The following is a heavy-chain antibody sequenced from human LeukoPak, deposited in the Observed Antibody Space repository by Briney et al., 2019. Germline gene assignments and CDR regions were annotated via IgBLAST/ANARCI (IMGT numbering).Heavy chain of an antibody. J-gene: IGHJ3*02. V-gene: IGHV4-38-2*02. CDR2: FYHGGRT. D-gene: IGHD1-14*01. Sequence: SETLSLTCTVSGSSIRSTYSWGWIRPPPGKGLEWIGNFYHGGRTYYNPSLKGRVIISVDTSKNQFSLKLSSVTAADTAVYYCARVESYPLRNAFDIWGQGTMVIVSS. CDR3: ARVESYPLRNAFDI. CDR1: GSSIRSTYS.